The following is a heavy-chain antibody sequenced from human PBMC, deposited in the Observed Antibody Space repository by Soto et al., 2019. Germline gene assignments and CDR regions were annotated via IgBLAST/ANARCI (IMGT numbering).Heavy chain of an antibody. J-gene: IGHJ5*02. D-gene: IGHD3-3*01. CDR1: GFSLSTSGAA. V-gene: IGHV2-5*02. CDR2: IYWDGDK. CDR3: AHRATMTIFGLIIDNGIWFDP. Sequence: QINLIESGPTLVKPTQTLTLTCTFSGFSLSTSGAAVGWVRQPPGRALEWLALIYWDGDKRYNASLGNRLTITKDTSMNQVVLTLTNVDPADTATYYCAHRATMTIFGLIIDNGIWFDPWGQGPGSSSPQ.